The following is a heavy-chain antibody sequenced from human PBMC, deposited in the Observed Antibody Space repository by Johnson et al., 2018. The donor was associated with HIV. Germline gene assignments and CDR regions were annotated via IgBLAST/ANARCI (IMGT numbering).Heavy chain of an antibody. Sequence: EVQLVESGGGLVQPGGSLRLSCAASGFTFSNYWMHWVRQAPGKGLVWVSRINTDGTNSAFADFLKGRSTISRDNAKSTLYLQMNSLRAEDTAVYYCARDLSEGELGHAFDIWGQGTMVTVSS. CDR2: INTDGTNS. CDR3: ARDLSEGELGHAFDI. J-gene: IGHJ3*02. V-gene: IGHV3-74*01. CDR1: GFTFSNYW. D-gene: IGHD1-26*01.